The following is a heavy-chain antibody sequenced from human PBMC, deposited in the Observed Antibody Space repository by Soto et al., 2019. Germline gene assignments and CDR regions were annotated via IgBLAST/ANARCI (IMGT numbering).Heavy chain of an antibody. Sequence: SVKVSCKASGGTFSSYAISWVRQAPGQGLEWMGGIIPIFGTANYAQKFQGRVTITADESTSTAYMELSSLRSEDTAVYYCATDRSGYYYFDYWGQGTLVTVSS. CDR1: GGTFSSYA. D-gene: IGHD3-3*01. J-gene: IGHJ4*02. CDR3: ATDRSGYYYFDY. V-gene: IGHV1-69*13. CDR2: IIPIFGTA.